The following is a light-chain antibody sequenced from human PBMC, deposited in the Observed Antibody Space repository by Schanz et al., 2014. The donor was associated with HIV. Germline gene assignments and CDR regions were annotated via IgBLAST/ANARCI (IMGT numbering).Light chain of an antibody. Sequence: QSALTQPPSASGSPGQSVTISCTGTSSDGGGYNYVSWYQQHPGKAPKVMIYEVSKRPSGVPDRFSGSKSGNTASLTVSGLQAEDEADYYCCSYAGSYTFVVFGGGTKLTVL. J-gene: IGLJ3*02. V-gene: IGLV2-8*01. CDR3: CSYAGSYTFVV. CDR1: SSDGGGYNY. CDR2: EVS.